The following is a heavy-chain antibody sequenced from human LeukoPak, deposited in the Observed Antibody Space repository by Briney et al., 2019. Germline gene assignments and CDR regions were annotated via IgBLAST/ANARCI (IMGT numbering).Heavy chain of an antibody. Sequence: GGSLRLSGAASGFTFSNYGMHWVRQAPGKGLEWVAVIWYDGSNKYYADSVKGRFTISRDNSKNTLYLQMNSLRVEDTAVYYCARDYPLPLDQWGQGTLVTVSS. J-gene: IGHJ4*02. V-gene: IGHV3-33*01. CDR3: ARDYPLPLDQ. D-gene: IGHD2-15*01. CDR2: IWYDGSNK. CDR1: GFTFSNYG.